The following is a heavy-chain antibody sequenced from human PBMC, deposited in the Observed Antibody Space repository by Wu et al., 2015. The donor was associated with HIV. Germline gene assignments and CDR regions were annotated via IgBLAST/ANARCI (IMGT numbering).Heavy chain of an antibody. CDR2: FDPEEGEI. V-gene: IGHV1-24*01. J-gene: IGHJ6*02. CDR1: GYTLSELS. D-gene: IGHD2/OR15-2a*01. Sequence: QVQLMQSGTEVKKTGDSVKISCSVVGYTLSELSINWVRQAPGKALEWVGSFDPEEGEIFFAETMQGRVTLTEDRASDAAHMDLVNLTSEDSATYFCASPLLSFNNKEGSGFALDVWGQGT. CDR3: ASPLLSFNNKEGSGFALDV.